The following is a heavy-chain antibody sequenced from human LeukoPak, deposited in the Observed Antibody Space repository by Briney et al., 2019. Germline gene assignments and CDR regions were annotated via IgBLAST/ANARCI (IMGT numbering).Heavy chain of an antibody. D-gene: IGHD6-19*01. CDR3: ARGSRAVRWYFDL. CDR2: ISSSSSYI. CDR1: GFTFSSYS. J-gene: IGHJ2*01. Sequence: TGGSLRLSCAASGFTFSSYSMNWVRQAPGKGLEWVSSISSSSSYIHYADSVKGRFTISRDNAKNSLYLQMNSLRAEDTAVYYCARGSRAVRWYFDLWGRGTLVTVSS. V-gene: IGHV3-21*01.